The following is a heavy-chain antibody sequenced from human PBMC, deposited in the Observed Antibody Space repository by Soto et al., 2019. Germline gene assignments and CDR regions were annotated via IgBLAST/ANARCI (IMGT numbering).Heavy chain of an antibody. V-gene: IGHV4-34*01. CDR1: GGSFSGYY. D-gene: IGHD3-3*01. Sequence: SETLSLTCAVYGGSFSGYYWSWIRQPPGKGLEWIGEINHSGSTNYNPSLKSRVTISVDTSKNQFSLKLSSVTAADTAVYYCASSYYDFWSGYPGDFQNWGHGSLVNVS. CDR2: INHSGST. J-gene: IGHJ1*01. CDR3: ASSYYDFWSGYPGDFQN.